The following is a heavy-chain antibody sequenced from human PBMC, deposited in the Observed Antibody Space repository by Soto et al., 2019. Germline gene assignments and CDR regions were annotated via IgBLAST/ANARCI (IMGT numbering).Heavy chain of an antibody. CDR2: IVPIYRTA. V-gene: IGHV1-69*01. D-gene: IGHD6-13*01. CDR3: VRDSGAKLSSS. Sequence: QVQLVQSGAEVKKPGSSVKVSCKASGGTFSSYRINWVRQAPGQGLEWVGGIVPIYRTADYAQKFQGRVTITADESARTSHMELRSLKSHDTAVYYCVRDSGAKLSSSWGQGTLVTVSS. CDR1: GGTFSSYR. J-gene: IGHJ4*02.